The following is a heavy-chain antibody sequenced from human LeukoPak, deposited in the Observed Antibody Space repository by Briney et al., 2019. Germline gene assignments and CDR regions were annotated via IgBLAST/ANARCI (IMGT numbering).Heavy chain of an antibody. J-gene: IGHJ6*02. CDR3: ARAAGELLYYYGMDV. D-gene: IGHD1-7*01. Sequence: SVKVSCKASGYTFTSYDINWVRQAPGQGLEWMGGIIPIFGTANYAQKFQGRVTITADESTSTAYMELSSLRSEDTAVYYCARAAGELLYYYGMDVWGQGTTVTVSS. CDR1: GYTFTSYD. CDR2: IIPIFGTA. V-gene: IGHV1-69*13.